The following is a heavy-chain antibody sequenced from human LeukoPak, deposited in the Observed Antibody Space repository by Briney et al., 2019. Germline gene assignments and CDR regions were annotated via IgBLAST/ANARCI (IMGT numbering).Heavy chain of an antibody. V-gene: IGHV4-59*01. D-gene: IGHD2-2*01. CDR1: GGSISSYY. CDR2: IYYSGST. CDR3: ARQRYCSSTSCSEEYNWFDP. J-gene: IGHJ5*02. Sequence: SETLSLTCTVSGGSISSYYWSWIRQPPGKGLEWIGYIYYSGSTNYNPSLKSRVTISVDTSKNQFSLKLSSVTAVDTAVYYCARQRYCSSTSCSEEYNWFDPWGQGTLVTVSS.